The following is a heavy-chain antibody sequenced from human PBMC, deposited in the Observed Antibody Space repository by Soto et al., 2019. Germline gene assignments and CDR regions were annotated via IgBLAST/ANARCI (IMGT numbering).Heavy chain of an antibody. D-gene: IGHD2-8*01. CDR3: ARGYCTNGVCSPFDY. CDR1: GGSISSYY. CDR2: IYYSGST. V-gene: IGHV4-59*01. J-gene: IGHJ4*02. Sequence: SETLSLTCTVSGGSISSYYWSWIRQPPGKGLEWIGYIYYSGSTNYNPSLKSRVTISVDTSKNQFSLKLSSVAAADTAVYYCARGYCTNGVCSPFDYWGQGTLVTVSS.